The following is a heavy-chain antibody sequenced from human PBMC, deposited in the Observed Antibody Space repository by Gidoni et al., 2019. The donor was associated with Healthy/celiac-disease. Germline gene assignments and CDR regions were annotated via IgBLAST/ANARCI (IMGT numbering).Heavy chain of an antibody. CDR1: GFTFSSYG. J-gene: IGHJ4*02. D-gene: IGHD3-9*01. CDR2: ISYDGSNK. Sequence: QVQLVESGGGVVQPGRSLRLSCAASGFTFSSYGMHWVRQAPGKGLEWVAVISYDGSNKYYADSVKGRFTISRDNSKNTLYLQMNSLRAEDTAVYYCAKPSYYDILTGSFYWGQGTLVTVSS. V-gene: IGHV3-30*18. CDR3: AKPSYYDILTGSFY.